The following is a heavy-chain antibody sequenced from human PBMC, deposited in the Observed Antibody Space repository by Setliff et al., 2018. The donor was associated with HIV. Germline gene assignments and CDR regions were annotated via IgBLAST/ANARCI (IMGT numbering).Heavy chain of an antibody. D-gene: IGHD3-9*01. CDR2: IYYSGST. CDR3: ARSRSSYYDILTGYRYYFDY. CDR1: GGSISSSSYY. Sequence: SETLSLTCTVSGGSISSSSYYWGWIRQPPGKGLEWIGNIYYSGSTYYNPSLKSRVTISVDTSKNQFSLKLSSVTAADTAVYYCARSRSSYYDILTGYRYYFDYWGQGTLVTVSS. V-gene: IGHV4-39*01. J-gene: IGHJ4*02.